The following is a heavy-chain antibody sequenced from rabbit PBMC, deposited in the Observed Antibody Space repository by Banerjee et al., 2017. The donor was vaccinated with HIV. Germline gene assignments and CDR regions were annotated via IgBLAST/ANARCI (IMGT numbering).Heavy chain of an antibody. V-gene: IGHV1S45*01. CDR1: GFSFNSSYW. CDR2: IYGGSSGNT. Sequence: EESGGDLVKPEGSLTLTCTASGFSFNSSYWICWVRQAPGKGLEWIACIYGGSSGNTAYASWAKGRFTISSHNAQNTLYLQLNSLTAADTATYFCVRDPLYASSSGYYGGIYFNLWGPGTLVTVS. CDR3: VRDPLYASSSGYYGGIYFNL. J-gene: IGHJ4*01. D-gene: IGHD1-1*01.